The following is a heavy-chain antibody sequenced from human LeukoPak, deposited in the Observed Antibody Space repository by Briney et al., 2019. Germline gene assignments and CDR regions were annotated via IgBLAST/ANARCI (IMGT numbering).Heavy chain of an antibody. V-gene: IGHV3-7*01. Sequence: GGSLRLSCAASGFTFSDYWMNWVRQAPGKGLEWVANIDQDGSSEYYVGSVQGRFTISRDNAKNSLYLQMNGLRAEDTAVHYCARGDWAPFDYWGQGSLLTVSS. CDR1: GFTFSDYW. CDR2: IDQDGSSE. CDR3: ARGDWAPFDY. D-gene: IGHD2-21*02. J-gene: IGHJ4*02.